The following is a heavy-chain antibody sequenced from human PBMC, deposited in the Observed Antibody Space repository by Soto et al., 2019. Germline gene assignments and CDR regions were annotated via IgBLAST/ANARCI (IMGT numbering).Heavy chain of an antibody. CDR3: ARVIITIFGVVIPPGY. CDR1: GYTFTSYG. J-gene: IGHJ4*02. CDR2: ISAYNGNT. V-gene: IGHV1-18*04. Sequence: GASVKLSCKASGYTFTSYGISWVRQAPGQGLERMGWISAYNGNTNYAQKLQGRVTMTTDTSTSTAYMELRSLRSDDTAVYYCARVIITIFGVVIPPGYWGQGTLVTVSS. D-gene: IGHD3-3*01.